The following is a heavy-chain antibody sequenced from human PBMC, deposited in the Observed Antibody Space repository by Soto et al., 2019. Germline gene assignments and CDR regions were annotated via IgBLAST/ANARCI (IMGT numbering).Heavy chain of an antibody. Sequence: ASVKVSCKASGYTFTSYGISWVRQAPGQGLEWMGWISAYNGNTNYAQKLQGRVTMTTDTSTSTAYMGLRSLRSDDTAVYYCARRVAGCSSTSCYFYYGMDVWGQGTTVTVSS. V-gene: IGHV1-18*04. D-gene: IGHD2-2*01. CDR2: ISAYNGNT. CDR3: ARRVAGCSSTSCYFYYGMDV. CDR1: GYTFTSYG. J-gene: IGHJ6*02.